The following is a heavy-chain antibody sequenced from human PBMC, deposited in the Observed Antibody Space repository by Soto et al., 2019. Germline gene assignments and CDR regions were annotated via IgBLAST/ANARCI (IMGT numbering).Heavy chain of an antibody. CDR3: ARSAPRAYCSGGSCRGEFDY. V-gene: IGHV3-13*01. CDR1: GFTVSSNY. CDR2: IGTAGDT. J-gene: IGHJ4*02. D-gene: IGHD2-15*01. Sequence: SGFTVSSNYMSWVRQAPGKGLEWVSAIGTAGDTYYPGSVKGRFTISRENAKNSLYLQMNSLRAGDTAVYYCARSAPRAYCSGGSCRGEFDYWGQGTLVTVSS.